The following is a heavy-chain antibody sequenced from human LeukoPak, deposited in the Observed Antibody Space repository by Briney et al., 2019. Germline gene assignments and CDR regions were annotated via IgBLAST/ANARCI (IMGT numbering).Heavy chain of an antibody. J-gene: IGHJ6*03. CDR2: IYHSGST. CDR1: GGSISSSNW. CDR3: ARGDDYTNIYMDV. V-gene: IGHV4-4*02. D-gene: IGHD5-24*01. Sequence: PSETLSLTCAVSGGSISSSNWWSWVRQPPGKGMEWIGEIYHSGSTNYNPSLKSRVTISVDTSKNQFSLKLSSVTAADTAVYYCARGDDYTNIYMDVWGKGTTVTVSS.